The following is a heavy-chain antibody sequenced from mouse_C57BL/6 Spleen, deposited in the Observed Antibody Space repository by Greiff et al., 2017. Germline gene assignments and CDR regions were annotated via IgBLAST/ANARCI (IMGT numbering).Heavy chain of an antibody. J-gene: IGHJ1*03. CDR3: ARSSFITTVVAPGDFDV. D-gene: IGHD1-1*01. CDR1: GYTFTSYD. V-gene: IGHV1-85*01. CDR2: IYPRDGST. Sequence: QVQLQQSGPELVKPGASVKLSCKASGYTFTSYDINWVKQRPGQGLEWIGWIYPRDGSTKYNEKFKGKATLTVDTSSSTAYMELHSLTSEDSAVYFGARSSFITTVVAPGDFDVWGTGTTVTVSS.